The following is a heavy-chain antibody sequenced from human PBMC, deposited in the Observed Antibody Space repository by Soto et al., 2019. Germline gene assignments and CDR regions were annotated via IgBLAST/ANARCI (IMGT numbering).Heavy chain of an antibody. J-gene: IGHJ4*02. CDR3: ASDPSVGFGELLYGYYFDY. CDR1: GFTFSSYS. CDR2: ISSSSSYI. Sequence: GGSLRLSCAASGFTFSSYSMNWVRQAPGKGLEWVSSISSSSSYIYYADSVKGRFPISRDNAKNSLYLQMNSLRAEDTAVYYCASDPSVGFGELLYGYYFDYWGQGTLVTVSS. D-gene: IGHD3-10*01. V-gene: IGHV3-21*01.